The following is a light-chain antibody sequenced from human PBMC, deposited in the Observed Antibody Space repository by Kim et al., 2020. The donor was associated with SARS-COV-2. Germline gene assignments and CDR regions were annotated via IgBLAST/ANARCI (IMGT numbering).Light chain of an antibody. J-gene: IGLJ2*01. Sequence: ALGQTVRITCQGDSLRSYYATGYQQKPGQAPILVIYGKNNRPSGIPDRFSGSSSGNTASLTITGTQAGDEADYYCNSRDNNDNVVFGGGTQLTVL. CDR2: GKN. CDR3: NSRDNNDNVV. CDR1: SLRSYY. V-gene: IGLV3-19*01.